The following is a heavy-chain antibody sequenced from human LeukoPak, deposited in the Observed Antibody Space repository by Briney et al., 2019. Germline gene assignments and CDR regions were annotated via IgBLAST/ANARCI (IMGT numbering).Heavy chain of an antibody. CDR1: GFTFSSYW. CDR2: IKQDGSEK. CDR3: ARVVIDYYYYGMDV. V-gene: IGHV3-7*03. J-gene: IGHJ6*04. D-gene: IGHD3-16*02. Sequence: GGSLRLPCAASGFTFSSYWMSWVRQAPGKGLEWVANIKQDGSEKYYVDSVKGRFTISRDNAKNSLYLQMNSLRAEDTAVYYCARVVIDYYYYGMDVWGKGTTVTVSS.